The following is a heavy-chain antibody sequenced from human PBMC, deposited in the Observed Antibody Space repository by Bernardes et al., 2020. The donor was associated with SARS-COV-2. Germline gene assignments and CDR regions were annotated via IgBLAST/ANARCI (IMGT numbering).Heavy chain of an antibody. CDR3: ARITEDAFDI. V-gene: IGHV3-9*01. Sequence: GGSLRLSCAASGFTFDDYAMHWVRQAPGKGLEWVSGISWNSGSIGYADSVKGRFTISRDNAKNSLYLQMNSLRAEDTALYYCARITEDAFDIWGQGTMVTVSS. J-gene: IGHJ3*02. CDR2: ISWNSGSI. CDR1: GFTFDDYA.